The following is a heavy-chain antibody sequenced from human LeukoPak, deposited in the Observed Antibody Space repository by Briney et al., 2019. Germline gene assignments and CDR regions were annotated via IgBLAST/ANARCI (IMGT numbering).Heavy chain of an antibody. CDR3: ARDLAWGAFDY. D-gene: IGHD7-27*01. V-gene: IGHV3-23*01. J-gene: IGHJ4*02. Sequence: GGSLRLSCTASGFTFSNYGMNWVRQAPGKGLEWVSVISGGGGSTYYADSVKGRFTISRDDSKNTLSLQMNSLRVEDTAVYYCARDLAWGAFDYWGQGTLVTVSS. CDR2: ISGGGGST. CDR1: GFTFSNYG.